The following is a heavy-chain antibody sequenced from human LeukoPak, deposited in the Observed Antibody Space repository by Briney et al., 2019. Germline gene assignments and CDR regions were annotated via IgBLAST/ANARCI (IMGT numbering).Heavy chain of an antibody. J-gene: IGHJ4*02. CDR3: ARAVDYDYVWGSYPPSGY. Sequence: GSLRLSCAASGFTFSSYSMNWVRQAPGKGLEWVSSISSSSYIYYADSVKGRFTISRDNAKNSLYLQMNSLRAEDTAVYYCARAVDYDYVWGSYPPSGYWGQGTLITVSS. CDR2: ISSSSYI. V-gene: IGHV3-21*01. CDR1: GFTFSSYS. D-gene: IGHD3-16*02.